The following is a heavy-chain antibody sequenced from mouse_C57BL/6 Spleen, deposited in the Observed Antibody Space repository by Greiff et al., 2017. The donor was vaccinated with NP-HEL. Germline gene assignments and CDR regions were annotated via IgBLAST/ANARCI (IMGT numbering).Heavy chain of an antibody. V-gene: IGHV1-55*01. CDR1: GYTFTSYW. CDR2: IYPGSGST. J-gene: IGHJ4*01. D-gene: IGHD2-4*01. CDR3: ARWYPYDYDEGYAMDY. Sequence: QVQLQQPGAELVKPGASVKMSCKASGYTFTSYWITWVKQRPGQGLEWIGDIYPGSGSTNYNEKLKSKATLTVDTSSSTAYMQRSSLTAEDSVVYYGARWYPYDYDEGYAMDYWGQGTSVTVSS.